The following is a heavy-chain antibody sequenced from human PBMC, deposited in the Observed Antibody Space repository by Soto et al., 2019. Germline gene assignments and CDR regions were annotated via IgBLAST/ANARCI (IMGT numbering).Heavy chain of an antibody. D-gene: IGHD3-16*02. Sequence: SETLSLTCTVSGGSISSGDYYWSWIRQPPGKGLEWIGYIYYSGSTYYNPSLKSRVTISVDTSKNQFSLKLSSVTAADTAVYYCAKVRVTFGGVIVKPIDYWGQGTLVTVSS. CDR3: AKVRVTFGGVIVKPIDY. V-gene: IGHV4-30-4*01. CDR1: GGSISSGDYY. CDR2: IYYSGST. J-gene: IGHJ4*02.